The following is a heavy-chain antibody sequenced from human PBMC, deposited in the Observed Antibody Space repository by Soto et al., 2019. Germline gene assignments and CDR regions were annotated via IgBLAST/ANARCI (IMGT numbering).Heavy chain of an antibody. Sequence: PGGSLRLSCTASGFTFGDYAMSWFRQAPGKGLEWVGFIRSKAYGGTTEYAASVKGRFTIPRDDPKSIAYLQMNSLKTEDTAVYYCTRVTATITSDYWGQGTLVTVSS. J-gene: IGHJ4*02. D-gene: IGHD5-12*01. CDR1: GFTFGDYA. CDR3: TRVTATITSDY. CDR2: IRSKAYGGTT. V-gene: IGHV3-49*03.